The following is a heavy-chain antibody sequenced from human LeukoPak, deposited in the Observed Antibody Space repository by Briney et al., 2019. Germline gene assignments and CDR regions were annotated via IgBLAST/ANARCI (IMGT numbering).Heavy chain of an antibody. CDR2: IYNRGTT. CDR3: VRGYSTSGWFDP. CDR1: GGSNSDYY. J-gene: IGHJ5*02. D-gene: IGHD1-26*01. V-gene: IGHV4-59*08. Sequence: SETLSLTCTVSGGSNSDYYWTWIRQPPRKGLEWIGYIYNRGTTNYNPSLRSRVTISVDTSKNQFPLKLSSVTAADTAVYYCVRGYSTSGWFDPWGQGTLVTVSS.